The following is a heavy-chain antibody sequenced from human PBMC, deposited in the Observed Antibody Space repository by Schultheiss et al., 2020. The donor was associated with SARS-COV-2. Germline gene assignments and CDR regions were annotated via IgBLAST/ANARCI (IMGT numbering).Heavy chain of an antibody. CDR2: ISSSSSTI. CDR3: ARDRMYYYDSSGVDY. Sequence: GSLRLSCAASGFTFSSYSMNWVRQAPGKGLEWVSYISSSSSTIYYADSVKGRFTISRDNAKNSLYLQMNSLRDEDTAVYYCARDRMYYYDSSGVDYWGQGTLVTVSS. J-gene: IGHJ4*02. V-gene: IGHV3-48*02. CDR1: GFTFSSYS. D-gene: IGHD3-22*01.